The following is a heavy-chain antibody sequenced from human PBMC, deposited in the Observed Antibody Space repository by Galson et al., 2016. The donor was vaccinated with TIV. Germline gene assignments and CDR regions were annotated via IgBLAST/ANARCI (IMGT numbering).Heavy chain of an antibody. CDR3: ARERTPPGPDNDTWFDP. J-gene: IGHJ5*02. D-gene: IGHD3-22*01. CDR2: VYDNGNA. CDR1: GGSIITKSYY. Sequence: SETLSLTCIVSGGSIITKSYYWGWIRQPPGEGLEWIGIVYDNGNAYYNPSLKSRVTISVDTSKNQFSLKLTSVTAADTAVYYCARERTPPGPDNDTWFDPWGHGILVTVSS. V-gene: IGHV4-39*07.